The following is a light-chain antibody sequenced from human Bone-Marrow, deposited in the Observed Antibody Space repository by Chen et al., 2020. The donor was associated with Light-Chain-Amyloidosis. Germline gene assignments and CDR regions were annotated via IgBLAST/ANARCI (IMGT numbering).Light chain of an antibody. V-gene: IGKV2-30*02. CDR2: EVS. J-gene: IGKJ1*01. CDR3: MQCTDWWT. CDR1: QSLVHGDGNTY. Sequence: DVVMTQSPLSLPVTLGQPASISCRSSQSLVHGDGNTYLNWFHQRPGQSPRRLIHEVSKRDSGVPDRFSGSGSGTDFTLKISKVEAEDVGVYYCMQCTDWWTFGQGTKVEIK.